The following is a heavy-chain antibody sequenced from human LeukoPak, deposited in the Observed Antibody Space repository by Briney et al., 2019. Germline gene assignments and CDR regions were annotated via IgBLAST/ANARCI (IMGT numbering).Heavy chain of an antibody. CDR1: GYTFTSYD. V-gene: IGHV1-8*01. D-gene: IGHD3-10*01. CDR3: AREALAYGSGNRDY. Sequence: ASVKVSCKASGYTFTSYDINWVRQATGQGPEWMGWMNPNSGNTGYAQKFQGRVTMTRNTSISTAYMELSSLRSEDTAVYYCAREALAYGSGNRDYWGQGTLVTVSS. CDR2: MNPNSGNT. J-gene: IGHJ4*02.